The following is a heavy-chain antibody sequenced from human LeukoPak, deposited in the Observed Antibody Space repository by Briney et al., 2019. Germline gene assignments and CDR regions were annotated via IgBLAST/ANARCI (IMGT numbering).Heavy chain of an antibody. CDR1: GGSISSGSYY. CDR2: IYTSGST. D-gene: IGHD3-10*01. CDR3: ARDTYYYGSGSYGLDY. J-gene: IGHJ4*02. V-gene: IGHV4-61*02. Sequence: SQTLSLTCTVSGGSISSGSYYWSWIRQPAGKGLEWIGRIYTSGSTNYNPSLKSRVTISVDTSKNQFSLKLSSVTAADTAVYYCARDTYYYGSGSYGLDYWGQGTLVTVSS.